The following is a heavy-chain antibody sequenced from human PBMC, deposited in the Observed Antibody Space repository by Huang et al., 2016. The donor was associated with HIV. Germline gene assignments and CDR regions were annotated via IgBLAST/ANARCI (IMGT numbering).Heavy chain of an antibody. CDR3: ARGGTYSGWWQDY. CDR1: GFTFSSYW. J-gene: IGHJ4*02. D-gene: IGHD6-19*01. Sequence: EVQLVASGGGLVQPGGSLRLSCVASGFTFSSYWMSWVRQAPGKGLEWVANIKQDGSEKYYVDSVKGRFTISRDNAKNSLYLQMNSLRAEDTAVYYCARGGTYSGWWQDYWGQGTLVTVSS. V-gene: IGHV3-7*01. CDR2: IKQDGSEK.